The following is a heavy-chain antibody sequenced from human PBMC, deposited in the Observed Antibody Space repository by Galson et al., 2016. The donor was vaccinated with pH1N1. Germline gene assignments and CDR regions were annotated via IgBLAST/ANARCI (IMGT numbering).Heavy chain of an antibody. CDR1: GYRFPSSW. J-gene: IGHJ3*02. V-gene: IGHV5-51*01. D-gene: IGHD4-17*01. CDR2: IYLGGSLI. Sequence: QSGAEVKKPGESLKISCKGSGYRFPSSWIGWVRQMPGKGLEWMGIIYLGGSLIRYRPSFQGQVTISADKSVNIVYLEWVSLKASDTAMYYCARQNDYGDYRGEAFDIWGQGTMVTVSS. CDR3: ARQNDYGDYRGEAFDI.